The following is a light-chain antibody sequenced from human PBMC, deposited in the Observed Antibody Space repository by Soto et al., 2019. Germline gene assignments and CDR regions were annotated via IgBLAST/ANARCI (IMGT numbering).Light chain of an antibody. CDR3: QQRKNLQVT. CDR2: DVS. V-gene: IGKV3-11*01. Sequence: PGERATLSCRASQSVSSYLAWYQQKPGQAPRLLIYDVSNRATGIPARFSGSGSGTDFTLTISSLEPEDFAVYFCQQRKNLQVTFGQGTRLEI. J-gene: IGKJ5*01. CDR1: QSVSSY.